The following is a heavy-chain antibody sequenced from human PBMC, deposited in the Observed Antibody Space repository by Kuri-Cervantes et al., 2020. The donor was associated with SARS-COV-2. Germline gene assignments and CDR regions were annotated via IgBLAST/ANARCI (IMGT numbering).Heavy chain of an antibody. Sequence: ASVKVSCKASGYTFTSYGISWVRQAPGQGLEWMGWISAYNGNTNYAQKFQGRVTMTEDTSTDTAYMELSSLRSEDTAVYYCATAPPFPSITMVRGVWTRVGWFDPWGQGTLVTVSS. J-gene: IGHJ5*02. CDR3: ATAPPFPSITMVRGVWTRVGWFDP. D-gene: IGHD3-10*01. CDR1: GYTFTSYG. V-gene: IGHV1-18*01. CDR2: ISAYNGNT.